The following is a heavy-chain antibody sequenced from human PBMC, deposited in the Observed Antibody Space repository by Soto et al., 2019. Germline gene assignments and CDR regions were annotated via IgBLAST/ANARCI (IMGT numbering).Heavy chain of an antibody. Sequence: QVQLQESGPGLVKPSETLSLTCTVSGGSVSSGSYYWSWIRQPPGKGLEWIGYIYYSGSTNYNPSLQSRVTISVDTSKNQFSLKLSSVTAADTAVYYCARGNGFWSGFITVFDYWGQGTLVTVSS. V-gene: IGHV4-61*01. CDR1: GGSVSSGSYY. CDR2: IYYSGST. D-gene: IGHD3-3*01. J-gene: IGHJ4*02. CDR3: ARGNGFWSGFITVFDY.